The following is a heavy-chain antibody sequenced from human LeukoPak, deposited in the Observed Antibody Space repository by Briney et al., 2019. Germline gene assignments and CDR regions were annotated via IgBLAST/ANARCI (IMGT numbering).Heavy chain of an antibody. CDR2: IRRRAYGGAA. Sequence: GGSLRLSCTTSGFAFDDFAMSWVRQPAGKGLEWVGFIRRRAYGGAADYAASVKGRFIISRDDSKGIAYLQMNSLKTEDTAVYYCSRNGLVDFDYWGQGSRVIVSP. D-gene: IGHD4-17*01. J-gene: IGHJ4*02. CDR3: SRNGLVDFDY. V-gene: IGHV3-49*04. CDR1: GFAFDDFA.